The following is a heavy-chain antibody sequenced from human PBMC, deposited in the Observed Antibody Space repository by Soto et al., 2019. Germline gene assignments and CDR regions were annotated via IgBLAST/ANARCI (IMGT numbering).Heavy chain of an antibody. CDR2: IIPIFGTA. CDR1: GGTFSSYA. Sequence: GASVKVSCKAPGGTFSSYAINWVRQAPGQGLEWMGGIIPIFGTANYAQKFQGRVTITADESTSTAYMELSSLRSEDTAVYYCARGSGGSSYYYYGMDVWGQGTTVTVSS. D-gene: IGHD2-15*01. CDR3: ARGSGGSSYYYYGMDV. J-gene: IGHJ6*02. V-gene: IGHV1-69*13.